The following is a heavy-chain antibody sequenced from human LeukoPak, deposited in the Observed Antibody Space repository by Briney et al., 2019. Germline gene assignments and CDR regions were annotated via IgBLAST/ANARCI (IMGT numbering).Heavy chain of an antibody. V-gene: IGHV1-69*13. Sequence: SVKVSCKASGGTFSSYAISWVRQAPGQGLEWMGGIITIFGTANYAQKFQGRVTITADESTSTAYMELSSLTSEDTAVYYCARPYYYYSSGYGIWGQGTLVTVSS. CDR1: GGTFSSYA. J-gene: IGHJ4*02. CDR2: IITIFGTA. D-gene: IGHD3-22*01. CDR3: ARPYYYYSSGYGI.